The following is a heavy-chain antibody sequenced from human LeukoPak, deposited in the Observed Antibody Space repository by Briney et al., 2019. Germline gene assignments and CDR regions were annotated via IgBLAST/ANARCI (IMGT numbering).Heavy chain of an antibody. CDR2: INWNSDSI. CDR1: GFTFDDYA. V-gene: IGHV3-9*01. Sequence: PGGSLRLSCAVSGFTFDDYAMHWVRQVPGKGLEWVSGINWNSDSIGYADSVKGRFTISRDNAKNSLSLQMNSLRVEDTAVYYCARDSYYDSSGYYYTPRYFDLWGQGTLVTVSS. J-gene: IGHJ4*02. D-gene: IGHD3-22*01. CDR3: ARDSYYDSSGYYYTPRYFDL.